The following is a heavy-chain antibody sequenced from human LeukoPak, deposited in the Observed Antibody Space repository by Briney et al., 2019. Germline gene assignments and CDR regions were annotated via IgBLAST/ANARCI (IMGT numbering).Heavy chain of an antibody. CDR1: GYAFTSYS. D-gene: IGHD1-7*01. CDR2: ISAYNGNT. Sequence: ASVKVSCKASGYAFTSYSISWVRQAPGQGLEWMGWISAYNGNTNYAQKLQGRVTMTTDTSTSTAYMELRSLRSDDTAVYYCARDEITGTTVNYWGQGTLVTVSS. CDR3: ARDEITGTTVNY. V-gene: IGHV1-18*01. J-gene: IGHJ4*02.